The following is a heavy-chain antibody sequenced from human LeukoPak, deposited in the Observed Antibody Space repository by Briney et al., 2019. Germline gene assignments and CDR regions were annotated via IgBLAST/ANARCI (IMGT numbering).Heavy chain of an antibody. J-gene: IGHJ4*02. V-gene: IGHV3-48*01. CDR3: AKALVFGVVTEGLRDY. CDR2: ISSSSSTI. Sequence: GGSLRLSCAASGFTFSSYAMNWVRQAPGKGLEWVSYISSSSSTIYYADSVKGRFTISRDNAKNSLYLQMNSLRAEDTAVYYCAKALVFGVVTEGLRDYWGQGTLVTVSS. CDR1: GFTFSSYA. D-gene: IGHD3-3*01.